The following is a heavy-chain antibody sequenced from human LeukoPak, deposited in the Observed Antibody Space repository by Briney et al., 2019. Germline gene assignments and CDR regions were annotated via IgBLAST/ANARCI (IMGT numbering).Heavy chain of an antibody. Sequence: GGSLRLSCAASRFTFSSDAMSWVRQDPGKGLEWVSAISGSGGSTYYADSVKGRFTISRDNSKNTLYLQMNSLRAEDTAVYYCAKEPDFWTFDYWGQGTLVTVSS. CDR3: AKEPDFWTFDY. V-gene: IGHV3-23*01. CDR1: RFTFSSDA. D-gene: IGHD3-3*01. J-gene: IGHJ4*02. CDR2: ISGSGGST.